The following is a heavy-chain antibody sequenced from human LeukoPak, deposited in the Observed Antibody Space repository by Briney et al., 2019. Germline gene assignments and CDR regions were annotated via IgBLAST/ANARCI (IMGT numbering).Heavy chain of an antibody. CDR3: ARELLITRTWFDP. Sequence: ASVKVSCKASGYSFTTYAMNWVRQAPGQGLEWMGWINTNTGNPTYAQGFTGRFVFSLDTSVSTAYLQISSLKAEDTAVYYCARELLITRTWFDPWGQGTLVTVSS. D-gene: IGHD3-22*01. CDR2: INTNTGNP. CDR1: GYSFTTYA. V-gene: IGHV7-4-1*02. J-gene: IGHJ5*02.